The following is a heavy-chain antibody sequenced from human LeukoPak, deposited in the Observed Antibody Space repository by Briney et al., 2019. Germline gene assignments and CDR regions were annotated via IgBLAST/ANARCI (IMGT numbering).Heavy chain of an antibody. J-gene: IGHJ4*02. CDR3: AKYRSAWSFDY. V-gene: IGHV3-23*01. CDR1: GFTFSSYA. D-gene: IGHD6-13*01. Sequence: TGGSLRPSCAASGFTFSSYAMTWVRQAPGKGLEWVSAISGNGGSTNYADSVKGRFTISRDNSKNTLYLQVNSLRAEDTAVYYCAKYRSAWSFDYWGQGTLVIVSS. CDR2: ISGNGGST.